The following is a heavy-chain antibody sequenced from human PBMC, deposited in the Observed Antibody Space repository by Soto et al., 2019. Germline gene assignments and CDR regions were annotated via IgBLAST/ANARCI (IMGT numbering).Heavy chain of an antibody. D-gene: IGHD3-3*01. CDR1: GFTFSSYW. J-gene: IGHJ4*02. CDR3: ARAADFWSGYHTPVDY. V-gene: IGHV3-7*01. Sequence: GGSLRLSCAASGFTFSSYWMSWVRQAPGKGLEWVANIKQDGSEKYYVDSVKGRFTISRDNAKNSLYLQMNSLRAEDTAVYYCARAADFWSGYHTPVDYWGQGTLVTVSS. CDR2: IKQDGSEK.